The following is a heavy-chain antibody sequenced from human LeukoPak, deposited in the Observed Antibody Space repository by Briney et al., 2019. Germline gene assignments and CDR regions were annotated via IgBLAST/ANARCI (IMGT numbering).Heavy chain of an antibody. CDR1: GFMFTNYW. Sequence: QPGGSLILSCAASGFMFTNYWMSWVRPAPGKGLEWVAIIKSDGSDKYYVDSVKGRFTISRDNAKNSLYLQMNSLRAEDTAFYYCAKNGGWTFDYWGQGILVTVSS. V-gene: IGHV3-7*03. J-gene: IGHJ4*02. D-gene: IGHD6-19*01. CDR2: IKSDGSDK. CDR3: AKNGGWTFDY.